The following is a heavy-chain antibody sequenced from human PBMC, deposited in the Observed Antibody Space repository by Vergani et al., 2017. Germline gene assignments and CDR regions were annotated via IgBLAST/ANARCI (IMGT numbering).Heavy chain of an antibody. J-gene: IGHJ6*02. CDR3: ARERCSSTSCYRERYYYYGMDV. CDR1: GFTFSDYY. Sequence: QVQLVESGGGLVKPGGSLRLSCAASGFTFSDYYMSWIRQAPGKGLEWVSYISSSSSYTNYADSVKGRFTISRDNSKNTLYLQMNSLRAEDTAVYYCARERCSSTSCYRERYYYYGMDVWGQGTTVTVSS. V-gene: IGHV3-11*06. D-gene: IGHD2-2*01. CDR2: ISSSSSYT.